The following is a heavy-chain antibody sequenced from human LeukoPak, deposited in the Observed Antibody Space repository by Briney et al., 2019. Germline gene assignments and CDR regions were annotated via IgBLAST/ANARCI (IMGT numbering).Heavy chain of an antibody. Sequence: PSETLSLTRTVSGGSIHSYYLTSIRQPPGKGLGWIAYIFYSASTNYNPSLKNRTTITVDTSKNQFSLKLRSVTAADMAVYYCARGRTSGGYPHFDYWGQGIQVTVSS. CDR2: IFYSAST. CDR3: ARGRTSGGYPHFDY. V-gene: IGHV4-59*01. D-gene: IGHD6-19*01. CDR1: GGSIHSYY. J-gene: IGHJ4*02.